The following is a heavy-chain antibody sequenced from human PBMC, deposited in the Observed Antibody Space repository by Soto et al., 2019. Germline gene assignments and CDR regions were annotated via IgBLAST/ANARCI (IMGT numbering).Heavy chain of an antibody. CDR2: INHSGST. CDR3: ARGRRRFLEWLYYYYYYRDV. Sequence: SETLSLTCAVYGGSFSGYYWSWIRQPPGKGLEWIGEINHSGSTNYNPSLKSRVTISVDTSKNQFSLKLSSVTAADTAVYYCARGRRRFLEWLYYYYYYRDVWGKGTTVTVSS. CDR1: GGSFSGYY. D-gene: IGHD3-3*01. J-gene: IGHJ6*03. V-gene: IGHV4-34*01.